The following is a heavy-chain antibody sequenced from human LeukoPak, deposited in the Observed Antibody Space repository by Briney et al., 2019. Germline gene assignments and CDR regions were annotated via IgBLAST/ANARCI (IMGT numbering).Heavy chain of an antibody. CDR3: ARDLTGDAYFDY. CDR2: IYSGGST. CDR1: GFTFNSAW. Sequence: GGSLRLSCAASGFTFNSAWMSWVRQAPGKGLEWVSIIYSGGSTYYADSVKGRFAISRDNSKNTLYLQMNSLRAEDTAVFYCARDLTGDAYFDYWGQGTLVTVSS. J-gene: IGHJ4*02. V-gene: IGHV3-66*01. D-gene: IGHD7-27*01.